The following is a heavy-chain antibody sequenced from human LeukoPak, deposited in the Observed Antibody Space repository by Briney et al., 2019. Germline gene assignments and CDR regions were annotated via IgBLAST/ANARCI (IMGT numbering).Heavy chain of an antibody. CDR3: ARVRRGSPPNY. CDR2: INPNSGGT. V-gene: IGHV1-2*02. CDR1: GYTFTSYG. J-gene: IGHJ4*02. Sequence: ASVKVSCKASGYTFTSYGISWVRQAPGQGLEWMGWINPNSGGTNYAQKFQGRVTMTRDTSISTAYMELSRLRSDDTAVYYCARVRRGSPPNYWGQGTLVTVSS. D-gene: IGHD3-10*01.